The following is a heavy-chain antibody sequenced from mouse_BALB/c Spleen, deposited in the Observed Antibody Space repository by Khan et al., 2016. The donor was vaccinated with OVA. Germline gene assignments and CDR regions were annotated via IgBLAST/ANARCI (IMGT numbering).Heavy chain of an antibody. CDR2: INPTSGYT. Sequence: VQLQESGAELAKPGASVKMSCKASGYTFTSYWVHWIKQRLGQGLEWIGYINPTSGYTDYNQKFKDKATLTADKSSSTAYMQLSSLTSDDSAVYYCARDRIDYWGQGTALTVAS. CDR3: ARDRIDY. CDR1: GYTFTSYW. V-gene: IGHV1-7*01. J-gene: IGHJ2*01.